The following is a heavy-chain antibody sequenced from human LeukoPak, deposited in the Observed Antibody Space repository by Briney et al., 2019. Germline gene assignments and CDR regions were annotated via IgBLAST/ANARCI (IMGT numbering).Heavy chain of an antibody. J-gene: IGHJ5*02. CDR3: ARGPRGRLELLGFDP. V-gene: IGHV3-21*01. CDR2: ISSSSSYI. Sequence: GGSLRLSCAASGFTLSSYSMNWVRQAPGKGLEWVSSISSSSSYIYYADSVKGRFTISRDNAKNSLYLQMNSLRAEDTAVYYCARGPRGRLELLGFDPWGQGTLVTVSS. D-gene: IGHD1-7*01. CDR1: GFTLSSYS.